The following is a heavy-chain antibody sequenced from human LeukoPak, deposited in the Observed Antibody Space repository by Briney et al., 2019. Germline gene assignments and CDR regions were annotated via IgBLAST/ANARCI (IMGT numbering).Heavy chain of an antibody. J-gene: IGHJ4*02. D-gene: IGHD2-21*02. CDR1: GFTFSSYE. CDR3: AGGDVVVTAPPLFDY. Sequence: GGSLRLSCAASGFTFSSYEMNWVRQAPGKGLEWVSYISSSGSTIYYADSVKGRFTISRDNAKNSLYLQMNSLRAEDTAVYYCAGGDVVVTAPPLFDYWGQGTLVTVSS. CDR2: ISSSGSTI. V-gene: IGHV3-48*03.